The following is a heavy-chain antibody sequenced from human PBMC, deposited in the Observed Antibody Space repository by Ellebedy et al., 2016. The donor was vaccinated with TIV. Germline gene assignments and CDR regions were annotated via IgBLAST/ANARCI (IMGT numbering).Heavy chain of an antibody. CDR1: GFTFSSYW. D-gene: IGHD3-10*01. V-gene: IGHV3-7*01. CDR2: IKQDASEK. Sequence: GESLKISCAASGFTFSSYWMSWVRQAPGKGLEWVANIKQDASEKYYVDSVKGRFTISRDNAKNSVYLQMNSLRAEDTAVYYCARERMVRGVTYSAYHGMDVWGQGTTVTVSS. J-gene: IGHJ6*02. CDR3: ARERMVRGVTYSAYHGMDV.